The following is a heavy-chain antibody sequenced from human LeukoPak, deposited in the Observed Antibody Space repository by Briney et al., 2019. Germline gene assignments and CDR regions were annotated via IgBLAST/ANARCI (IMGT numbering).Heavy chain of an antibody. J-gene: IGHJ5*02. CDR3: ARVVAGRRFDP. CDR2: IYYSGST. Sequence: SETLSLTCTVSGDSISSYFWSWLRQPPGKGLEWIGYIYYSGSTNYNPSLKSRVTISVDTSKSQFSLKVSSVTAADTAVYYCARVVAGRRFDPWGQGTLVTVSS. CDR1: GDSISSYF. D-gene: IGHD6-19*01. V-gene: IGHV4-59*01.